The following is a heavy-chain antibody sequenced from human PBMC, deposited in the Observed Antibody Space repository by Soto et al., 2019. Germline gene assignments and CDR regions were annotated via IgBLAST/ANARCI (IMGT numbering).Heavy chain of an antibody. Sequence: QVQLVESGGGVVQPGRSLRLSCAASGFTFSSYGMHWVRQAPGKGLEWVAVIWYDGSNKYYADSVKGGFTISRDNSKNTLYMEMNSLRAEDTAVYYCARDGYCSGGSCYSVPVFDDWGQGTLVTVSS. V-gene: IGHV3-33*01. D-gene: IGHD2-15*01. J-gene: IGHJ4*02. CDR2: IWYDGSNK. CDR1: GFTFSSYG. CDR3: ARDGYCSGGSCYSVPVFDD.